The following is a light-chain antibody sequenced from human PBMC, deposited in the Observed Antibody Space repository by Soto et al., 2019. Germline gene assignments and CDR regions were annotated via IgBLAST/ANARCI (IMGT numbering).Light chain of an antibody. V-gene: IGLV2-23*01. Sequence: QSALTQPASVSGSPGQSITISCTGTSSDVGGYNFVSWYQQHPGKAPKLLISEGSERPSGVSYRFSGSKSGNTASLTISGLQAEDEADYYCCSDTRSSSYVFGTGTKVTVL. J-gene: IGLJ1*01. CDR2: EGS. CDR3: CSDTRSSSYV. CDR1: SSDVGGYNF.